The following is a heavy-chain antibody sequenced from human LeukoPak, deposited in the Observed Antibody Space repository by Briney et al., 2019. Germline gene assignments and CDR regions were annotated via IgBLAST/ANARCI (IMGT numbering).Heavy chain of an antibody. CDR2: MNQDGSER. CDR1: GFTFSRFW. J-gene: IGHJ4*02. Sequence: PGGSLRLSCAASGFTFSRFWMSCVRQAPQKGLEWVATMNQDGSERYYVDSVKGRCTISGDNAKNSLYLQISNLRVEDTAVYYCASGSYRENFDYWGQGILVTVSS. D-gene: IGHD3-16*02. V-gene: IGHV3-7*01. CDR3: ASGSYRENFDY.